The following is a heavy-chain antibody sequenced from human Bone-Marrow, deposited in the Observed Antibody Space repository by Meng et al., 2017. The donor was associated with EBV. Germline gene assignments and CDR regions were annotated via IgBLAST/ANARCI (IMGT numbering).Heavy chain of an antibody. J-gene: IGHJ5*02. D-gene: IGHD2-2*01. CDR3: AKDLKVVPKGGFDP. V-gene: IGHV3-23*01. CDR2: ISGSGGST. CDR1: GFTFSSDA. Sequence: EVQLLESGGGLVQLGGSLRLCCAASGFTFSSDAMCWVRQAPGKGLEWVSAISGSGGSTYYADSVKGRFTISRDNSKNTLYLQMNSLRAEDTAVYYCAKDLKVVPKGGFDPWGQGTLVTVSS.